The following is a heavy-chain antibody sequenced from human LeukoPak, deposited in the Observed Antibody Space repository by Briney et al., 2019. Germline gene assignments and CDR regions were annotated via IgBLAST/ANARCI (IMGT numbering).Heavy chain of an antibody. CDR1: GGSISSYY. V-gene: IGHV4-59*01. Sequence: SETLSLTCTVSGGSISSYYWSWLRQPPGQGLERIGYMYYRGSTNYNPSLKRRVPISVYTSKTPFSLKLSSVTAADTAVYYCARVGRGYSSSWYVGYYYYMDVWGKGTTVTVSS. J-gene: IGHJ6*03. D-gene: IGHD6-13*01. CDR3: ARVGRGYSSSWYVGYYYYMDV. CDR2: MYYRGST.